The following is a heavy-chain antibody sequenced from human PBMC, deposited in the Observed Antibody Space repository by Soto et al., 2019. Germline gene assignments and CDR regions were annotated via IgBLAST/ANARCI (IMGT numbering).Heavy chain of an antibody. Sequence: GGSLRLSCAASGFTFSSYGMHWVRQAPGKGLEWVAVIWYDGSNKYYADSAKGRFTISRDNSKNTLYFQMNSWRAEDTAVYYFARLNPSHYGMDVWGQGTTVTVSS. CDR3: ARLNPSHYGMDV. V-gene: IGHV3-33*01. CDR2: IWYDGSNK. J-gene: IGHJ6*02. CDR1: GFTFSSYG.